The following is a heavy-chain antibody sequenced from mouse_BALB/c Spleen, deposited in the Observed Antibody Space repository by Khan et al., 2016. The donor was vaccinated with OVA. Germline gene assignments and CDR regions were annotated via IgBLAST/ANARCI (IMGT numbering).Heavy chain of an antibody. CDR1: GFPFSDYY. Sequence: EVELVESGGGLVKPGGSLTLSCAASGFPFSDYYMYWVRQTPEKRLEWVATISDGGSYTYYPDSVKGRFTISRDAAENNLYLQMSSLKFEDTAMDHCVRGYYGDPFAYWGQGTLVTVSA. CDR3: VRGYYGDPFAY. CDR2: ISDGGSYT. V-gene: IGHV5-4*02. J-gene: IGHJ3*01. D-gene: IGHD2-13*01.